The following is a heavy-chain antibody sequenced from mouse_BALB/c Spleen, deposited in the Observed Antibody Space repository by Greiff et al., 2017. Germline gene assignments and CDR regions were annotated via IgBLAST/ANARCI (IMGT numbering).Heavy chain of an antibody. CDR3: ARSDGNYEGYAMDY. J-gene: IGHJ4*01. CDR1: GYTFTSYV. CDR2: INPYNDGT. D-gene: IGHD2-1*01. Sequence: VQLQQSGPELVKPGASVKMSCKASGYTFTSYVMHWVKQKPGQGLEWIGYINPYNDGTKYNEKFKGKATLTSDKSSSTAYMELSSLTSEDSAVYYCARSDGNYEGYAMDYWGQGTSVTVSS. V-gene: IGHV1-14*01.